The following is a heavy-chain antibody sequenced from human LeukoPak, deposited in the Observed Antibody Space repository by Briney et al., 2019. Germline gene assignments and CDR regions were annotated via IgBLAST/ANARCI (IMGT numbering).Heavy chain of an antibody. Sequence: GASVKVSCKVSGYTLTELSMHWVRQAPGKGLEWMGGFDPEDGETIYAQKFQGRVTMTEDTSTDTAYIELSSLRSEDTAVYYCATGAKYQLLYYYYYMDVWGKGTTVTVSS. V-gene: IGHV1-24*01. CDR1: GYTLTELS. CDR2: FDPEDGET. D-gene: IGHD2-2*01. J-gene: IGHJ6*03. CDR3: ATGAKYQLLYYYYYMDV.